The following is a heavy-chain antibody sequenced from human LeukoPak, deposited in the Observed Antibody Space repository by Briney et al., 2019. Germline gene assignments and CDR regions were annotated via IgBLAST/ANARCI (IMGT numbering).Heavy chain of an antibody. CDR3: ARHGRFLEWSTHGAFDI. V-gene: IGHV4-4*09. CDR1: GGSISSYY. CDR2: IYTSGST. J-gene: IGHJ3*02. D-gene: IGHD3-3*01. Sequence: KSSETLSLTCTVSGGSISSYYWSWIRQPPGKGLEWIGYIYTSGSTNYNPSLRSRVTISVDTSKTQFSLKLSSVTAADAAVYYCARHGRFLEWSTHGAFDIWGQGTMVTVSS.